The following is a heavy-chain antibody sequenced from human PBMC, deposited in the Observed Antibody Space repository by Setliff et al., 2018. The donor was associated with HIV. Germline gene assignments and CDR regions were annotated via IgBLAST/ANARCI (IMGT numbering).Heavy chain of an antibody. CDR1: GYTFTSYG. J-gene: IGHJ4*02. D-gene: IGHD3-3*01. V-gene: IGHV1-18*01. CDR3: AREGIERYQYYNFWSGYYTPDY. CDR2: ISAYNGNT. Sequence: ASVKVSCKASGYTFTSYGISWVRQAPGQGLEWMGWISAYNGNTNYAQKLQGRVTMTTDTTTSTAYMELRSLRSDDTAVYYCAREGIERYQYYNFWSGYYTPDYWGQGTLVTVSS.